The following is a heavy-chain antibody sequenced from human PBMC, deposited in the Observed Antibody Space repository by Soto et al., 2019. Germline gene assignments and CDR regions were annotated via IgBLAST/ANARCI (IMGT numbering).Heavy chain of an antibody. CDR3: ARDWNYGMDV. CDR2: INPNSGGI. V-gene: IGHV1-2*02. D-gene: IGHD1-1*01. CDR1: GYTFTAYS. J-gene: IGHJ6*02. Sequence: QVQLVQSGAEVKKPGASVKVSCKASGYTFTAYSIHWVRQAPGQGLEWMGWINPNSGGIKYAQKSQGRVTMTRDTSISTAYMELSWLTSDDTAVFYCARDWNYGMDVWGQGTTVTVSS.